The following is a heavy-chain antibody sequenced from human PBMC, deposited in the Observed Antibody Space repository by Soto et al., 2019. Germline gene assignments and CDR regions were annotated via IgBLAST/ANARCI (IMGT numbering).Heavy chain of an antibody. Sequence: GAPRLSLAAPGFTLHIYCMPCGRPGPDKGLEWVALIXXDXXNXXXXXSXXGRFTISRDNSKNTLFLQMNSLRAEDTAVYYCATRYCTSTNCYSFDYWGQGVLVTASS. J-gene: IGHJ4*02. CDR2: IXXDXXNX. CDR1: GFTLHIYC. D-gene: IGHD2-2*01. CDR3: ATRYCTSTNCYSFDY. V-gene: IGHV3-30*03.